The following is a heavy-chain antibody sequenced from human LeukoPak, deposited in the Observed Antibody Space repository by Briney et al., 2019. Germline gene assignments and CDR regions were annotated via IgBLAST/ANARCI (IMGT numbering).Heavy chain of an antibody. CDR2: IKANIDGGTT. D-gene: IGHD3-3*01. Sequence: GGSLRLSCAASGFSFSTAWMVRVRQTPGQGLEWVGRIKANIDGGTTDFAAPVKGRFTISRDDVRKMVYLQMNSLKTDDTGVYYCTTDFSHFDFSSGFYSYWGQGTLVAVSS. J-gene: IGHJ4*02. CDR1: GFSFSTAW. V-gene: IGHV3-15*01. CDR3: TTDFSHFDFSSGFYSY.